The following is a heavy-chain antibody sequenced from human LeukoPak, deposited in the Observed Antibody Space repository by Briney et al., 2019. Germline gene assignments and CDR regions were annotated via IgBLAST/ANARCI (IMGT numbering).Heavy chain of an antibody. J-gene: IGHJ4*02. D-gene: IGHD4-17*01. CDR3: ARVTVTTSIEHY. CDR2: IIPIFGTA. V-gene: IGHV1-69*05. Sequence: ASVKVSCKASGGTFSSYAISWVRQAPGQGLEWMGGIIPIFGTANYALKFQGRVTITTDESTSTAYMELSSLRSEDTAVYYCARVTVTTSIEHYWGQGTLVTVSS. CDR1: GGTFSSYA.